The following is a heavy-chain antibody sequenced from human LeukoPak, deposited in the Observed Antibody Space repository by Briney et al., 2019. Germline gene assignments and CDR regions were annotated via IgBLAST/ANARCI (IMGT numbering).Heavy chain of an antibody. J-gene: IGHJ5*02. CDR1: GVSISRGGYA. CDR3: VRGRYSSGWYKDKNWFDP. Sequence: SQTLSLTCAVSGVSISRGGYAWSWIRQPPGKGLEWIAYIYHSGTTYYNPSLKSRATISVDTSKNQFSLKLSSVTAADTAVYYCVRGRYSSGWYKDKNWFDPWGQGTPVTVSS. CDR2: IYHSGTT. D-gene: IGHD6-19*01. V-gene: IGHV4-30-4*07.